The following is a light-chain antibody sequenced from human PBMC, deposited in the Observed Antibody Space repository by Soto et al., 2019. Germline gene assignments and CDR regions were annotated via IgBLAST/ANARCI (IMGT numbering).Light chain of an antibody. CDR2: GAS. CDR1: QSVSSSY. Sequence: EIVWTPSQGTLSLSPVERATLYFMAIQSVSSSYLAWYQQKPGQAPRLIIYGASIRATGIPDRFSGSGSGAEFNLTISSLQSEDFAVYYCQQYNNWPPINCGQGTRREIK. V-gene: IGKV3-20*01. CDR3: QQYNNWPPIN. J-gene: IGKJ5*01.